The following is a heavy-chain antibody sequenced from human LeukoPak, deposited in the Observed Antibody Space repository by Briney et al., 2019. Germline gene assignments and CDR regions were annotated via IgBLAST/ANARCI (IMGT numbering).Heavy chain of an antibody. CDR1: GYTFADYF. CDR2: ISPNSGDT. V-gene: IGHV1-2*02. CDR3: AKIAYSSGLSHY. D-gene: IGHD3-22*01. Sequence: GASVKVSCKASGYTFADYFIHWVRQAPGQGLEWMGWISPNSGDTNYAQKFQGRVTMTRDTSINTAYMELSSLRSDDTAVYYCAKIAYSSGLSHYWGQGTLVTVSS. J-gene: IGHJ4*02.